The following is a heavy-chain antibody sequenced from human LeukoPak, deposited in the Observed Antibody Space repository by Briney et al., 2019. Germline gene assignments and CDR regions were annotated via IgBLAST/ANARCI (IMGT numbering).Heavy chain of an antibody. CDR1: GGSISSYY. CDR2: IYTSGST. D-gene: IGHD3-3*01. CDR3: ARRSNYDFWSGYYTRRRYWYFDL. J-gene: IGHJ2*01. V-gene: IGHV4-4*09. Sequence: PSETLSLTCTVSGGSISSYYWSWIRLPPRKGLEWIGYIYTSGSTNYNPSLKSRVTISVDTSKNQFSLKLSPVTAADTAVYYCARRSNYDFWSGYYTRRRYWYFDLWGRGTLVTVSS.